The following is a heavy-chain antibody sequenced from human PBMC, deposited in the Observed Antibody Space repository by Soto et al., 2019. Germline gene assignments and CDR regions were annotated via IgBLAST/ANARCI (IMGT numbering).Heavy chain of an antibody. D-gene: IGHD5-12*01. V-gene: IGHV5-51*01. Sequence: PGESLKISCKGSGYSFTSYWIGWVRQMPGKGLEWMGIIYPGDSDTRYSPSFQGQVTISADKSISTAYLQWSSLKASDTAMYYCARGGRWLQTTNNWFDPWGQGTLVTVSS. CDR1: GYSFTSYW. CDR2: IYPGDSDT. J-gene: IGHJ5*02. CDR3: ARGGRWLQTTNNWFDP.